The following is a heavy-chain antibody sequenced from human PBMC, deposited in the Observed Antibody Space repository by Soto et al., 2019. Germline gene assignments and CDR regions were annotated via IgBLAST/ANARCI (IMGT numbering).Heavy chain of an antibody. CDR2: IIPIFSST. Sequence: QVQLVQSGAEVKKPGSSVKVSCKASGGTFNSYTISWVRQAPGQGLEWMGRIIPIFSSTNYAQKFPGPVTITADKSTTTAYMELSSLRSADTALYYCARGYFFGLSYAFDIWGQGIMVPVSS. D-gene: IGHD3-3*01. J-gene: IGHJ3*02. V-gene: IGHV1-69*06. CDR3: ARGYFFGLSYAFDI. CDR1: GGTFNSYT.